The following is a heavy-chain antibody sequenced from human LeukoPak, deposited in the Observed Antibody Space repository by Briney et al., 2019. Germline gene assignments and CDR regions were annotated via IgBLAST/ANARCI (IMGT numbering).Heavy chain of an antibody. Sequence: GGSLRLSCAASGFTFSSYSMNWVRQAPGKGLEWVSSISSSSSYIYYADSVKGRFTISRDNAKNSLYLQMNSLRAEDTAVYYCARDSYYYGSGSYYLAPDYWGQGTLVTVSS. CDR3: ARDSYYYGSGSYYLAPDY. D-gene: IGHD3-10*01. J-gene: IGHJ4*02. CDR2: ISSSSSYI. V-gene: IGHV3-21*01. CDR1: GFTFSSYS.